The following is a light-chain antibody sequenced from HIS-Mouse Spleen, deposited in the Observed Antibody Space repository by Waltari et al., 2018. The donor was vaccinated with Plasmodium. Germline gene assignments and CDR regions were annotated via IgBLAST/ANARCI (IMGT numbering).Light chain of an antibody. CDR3: SSYAGSNNLV. V-gene: IGLV2-8*01. CDR1: SSDVGGYNY. CDR2: EVS. J-gene: IGLJ2*01. Sequence: SALTQPPSASGSPGQSVTISCTGTSSDVGGYNYVSWYQQHPGKAPKLMIYEVSKRPSGVPDRFSGSKSGNTASLTVPGLQAEDEADYYCSSYAGSNNLVFGGGTKLTVL.